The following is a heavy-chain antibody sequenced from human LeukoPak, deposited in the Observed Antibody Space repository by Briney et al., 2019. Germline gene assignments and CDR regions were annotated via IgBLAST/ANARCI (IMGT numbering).Heavy chain of an antibody. J-gene: IGHJ4*02. CDR1: GFTFSSYD. CDR3: ARGSLAAAGTADY. Sequence: GSLRLSCAASGFTFSSYDMHWVRQAPGKGLEWVSAICTAGDTYYPGSVKARFTISTTNAKNSFYLQMNSLTAADTAVYYCARGSLAAAGTADYWGQGTLVTVSS. CDR2: ICTAGDT. V-gene: IGHV3-13*01. D-gene: IGHD6-13*01.